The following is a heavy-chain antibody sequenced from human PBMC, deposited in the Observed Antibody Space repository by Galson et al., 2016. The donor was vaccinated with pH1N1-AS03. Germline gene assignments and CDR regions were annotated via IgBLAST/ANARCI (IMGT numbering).Heavy chain of an antibody. CDR1: GGTFGNYA. D-gene: IGHD2/OR15-2a*01. J-gene: IGHJ6*02. CDR2: ISPIFGRV. CDR3: ARASDREILYYYYGMDV. V-gene: IGHV1-69*13. Sequence: SVKVSCKAFGGTFGNYAISWVRQAPGQGLEWMGGISPIFGRVNYAQQFQGRVTITADVFTKTAYMELTSLRSEDTAVYYCARASDREILYYYYGMDVWGQGTTVTVSS.